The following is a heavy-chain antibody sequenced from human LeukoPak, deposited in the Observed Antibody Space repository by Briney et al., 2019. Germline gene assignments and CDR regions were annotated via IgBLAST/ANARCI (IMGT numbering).Heavy chain of an antibody. V-gene: IGHV3-30*03. CDR1: GFTLNNYG. CDR2: VSFNGTNK. CDR3: AIDRIVGYCSGTSCYGVDY. J-gene: IGHJ4*02. Sequence: GGSLRLSCAASGFTLNNYGMHWVRQAPGKGLEWVAVVSFNGTNKYYADSVKGRFTISRDNSKNTLYLQMDSLRAEDTAVYYCAIDRIVGYCSGTSCYGVDYWGQGTLVTVSP. D-gene: IGHD2-2*01.